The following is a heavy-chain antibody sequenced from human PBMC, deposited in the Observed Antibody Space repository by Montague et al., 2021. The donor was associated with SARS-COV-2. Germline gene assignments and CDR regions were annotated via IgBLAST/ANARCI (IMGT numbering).Heavy chain of an antibody. CDR3: AAHGDY. V-gene: IGHV3-21*01. Sequence: SLRLSCAASGVTFSSYNMHWVRQAPGKELEWVSSISSSGSDIHYADSVKGRFTISRDNARNSLYLQMNSLTAEDTAVYYCAAHGDYWGQGILVTVSS. CDR1: GVTFSSYN. J-gene: IGHJ4*02. D-gene: IGHD1-26*01. CDR2: ISSSGSDI.